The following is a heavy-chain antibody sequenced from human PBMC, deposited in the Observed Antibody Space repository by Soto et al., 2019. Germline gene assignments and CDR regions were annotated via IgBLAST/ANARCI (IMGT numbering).Heavy chain of an antibody. Sequence: LRLSCAASGFTFSDYYMSWIRQAPGKGLEWVSYISSSSSYTNYADSVKGRFTISRDNAKNSLYLQMNSLRAEDTAVYYCAGSVRGQQLVLDYWGQGTLVTVSS. J-gene: IGHJ4*02. CDR2: ISSSSSYT. V-gene: IGHV3-11*06. CDR1: GFTFSDYY. D-gene: IGHD6-13*01. CDR3: AGSVRGQQLVLDY.